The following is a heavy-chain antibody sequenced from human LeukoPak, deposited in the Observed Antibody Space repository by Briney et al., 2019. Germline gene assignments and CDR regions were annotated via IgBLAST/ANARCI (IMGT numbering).Heavy chain of an antibody. CDR3: AIIPVGDVGELLSYY. V-gene: IGHV1-18*01. D-gene: IGHD1-26*01. CDR2: ISAYNGNT. CDR1: GYTFTSYG. J-gene: IGHJ4*02. Sequence: ASVKVSCKASGYTFTSYGISWVRQAPGQGLEWMGWISAYNGNTNYAQKLQGRVTMTTDTSTSTAYMKLRSLRSDDTAVYYCAIIPVGDVGELLSYYWGQGTLVTVSS.